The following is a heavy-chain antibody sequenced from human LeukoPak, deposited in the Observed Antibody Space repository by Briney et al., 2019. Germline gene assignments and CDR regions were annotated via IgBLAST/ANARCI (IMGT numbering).Heavy chain of an antibody. CDR1: GGSFSGYY. CDR2: INHSGST. Sequence: SETRSLTCAVYGGSFSGYYWSWIRQPPGKGLEWIGEINHSGSTNYNPSLKSRVTISVDTSKNQFSLKLSSVTAADTAVYYCARGSRYCSSTSCYNWFDPWGQGTLVTVSS. V-gene: IGHV4-34*01. D-gene: IGHD2-2*01. J-gene: IGHJ5*02. CDR3: ARGSRYCSSTSCYNWFDP.